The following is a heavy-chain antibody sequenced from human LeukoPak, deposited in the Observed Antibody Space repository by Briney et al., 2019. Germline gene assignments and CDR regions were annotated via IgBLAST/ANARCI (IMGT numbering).Heavy chain of an antibody. V-gene: IGHV3-74*01. J-gene: IGHJ4*02. CDR1: GFTFTKYW. Sequence: WGSLRLSCAASGFTFTKYWMHWVRQVPRKGLIWVSRINNEGNDTNYADSVKGRFTISRDNAKNTLYLQMNSLRAEDTAVYYCARGIYGNFDYWGQGSLVTVSS. CDR3: ARGIYGNFDY. CDR2: INNEGNDT. D-gene: IGHD3-10*01.